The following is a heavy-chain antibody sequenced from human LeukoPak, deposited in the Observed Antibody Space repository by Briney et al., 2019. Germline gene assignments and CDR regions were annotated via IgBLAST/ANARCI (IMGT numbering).Heavy chain of an antibody. CDR2: ISSSSSTI. V-gene: IGHV3-48*02. Sequence: GGSLRLSCAASGFTFSSYGMNWVRQAPGKGLEWVSYISSSSSTIYYADSVKGQFTISRDNAKNSLYLQMNSLRDEDTAVYYCARAPSYSGSYYFDYWGQGTLVTVSS. CDR1: GFTFSSYG. D-gene: IGHD1-26*01. CDR3: ARAPSYSGSYYFDY. J-gene: IGHJ4*02.